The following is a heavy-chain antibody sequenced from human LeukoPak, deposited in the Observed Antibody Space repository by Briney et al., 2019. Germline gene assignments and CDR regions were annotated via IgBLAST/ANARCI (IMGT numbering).Heavy chain of an antibody. CDR3: AKGGAVAGIYYFDY. CDR1: GFTFSSYG. J-gene: IGHJ4*02. CDR2: ISGSGGST. Sequence: GGSLRLSCAASGFTFSSYGMSWVRQAPGKGLEWVSAISGSGGSTYYADSVKGRFTISRDNSKNTLYPQMNSLRAEDTAVYYCAKGGAVAGIYYFDYWGQGTLVTVSS. D-gene: IGHD6-19*01. V-gene: IGHV3-23*01.